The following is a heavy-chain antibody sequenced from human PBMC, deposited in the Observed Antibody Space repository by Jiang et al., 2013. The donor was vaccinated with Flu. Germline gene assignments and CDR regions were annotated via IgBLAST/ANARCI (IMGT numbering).Heavy chain of an antibody. CDR3: ARRMAWNGGWYFDL. V-gene: IGHV4-39*01. CDR1: SDSLTSSNYY. J-gene: IGHJ2*01. D-gene: IGHD1-1*01. CDR2: IDYSRGNT. Sequence: PGLVKPSETPSLNCTVSSDSLTSSNYYWVWIRQSPGRGLEWIGSIDYSRGNTQYSPSLQSRVTISVDTSRNQFSLRLRSVTAADTALYYCARRMAWNGGWYFDLWGRGTLVSVSS.